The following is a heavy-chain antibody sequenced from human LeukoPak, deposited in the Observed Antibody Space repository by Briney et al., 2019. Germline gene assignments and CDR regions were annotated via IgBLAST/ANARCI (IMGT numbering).Heavy chain of an antibody. Sequence: PGGSLRLSCAASGFTFSSYSMNWVRQAPGKGLEWVSYISSSSSSIYYPDSVKGRFTISRDNGKNSLYLQMSSLRAEHTAVYYCGRDVGYSYGVDYWGQGTLVTVSS. D-gene: IGHD5-18*01. CDR2: ISSSSSSI. V-gene: IGHV3-48*01. CDR3: GRDVGYSYGVDY. J-gene: IGHJ4*02. CDR1: GFTFSSYS.